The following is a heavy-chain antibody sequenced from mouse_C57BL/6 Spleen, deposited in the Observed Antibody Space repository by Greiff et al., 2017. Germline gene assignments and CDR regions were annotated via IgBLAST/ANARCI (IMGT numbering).Heavy chain of an antibody. CDR1: GYTFTSYW. D-gene: IGHD4-1*01. CDR2: IHPSDSDT. J-gene: IGHJ3*01. V-gene: IGHV1-74*01. Sequence: QVQLQQPGAELVKPGASVKVSCKASGYTFTSYWMHWVKQRPGQGLEWIGRIHPSDSDTNYNQKFKGKATLTVDKSSSTAYMQLSSLTSADSAVYYCAIGEGLGIWFAYWGQGTLVTVSA. CDR3: AIGEGLGIWFAY.